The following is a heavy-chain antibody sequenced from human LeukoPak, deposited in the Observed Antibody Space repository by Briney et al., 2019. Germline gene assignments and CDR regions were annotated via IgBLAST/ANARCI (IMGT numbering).Heavy chain of an antibody. J-gene: IGHJ4*02. V-gene: IGHV3-48*03. D-gene: IGHD2-8*01. CDR3: AREGVDIVLIFG. CDR2: ISSSGNTI. CDR1: GFTFSSYE. Sequence: XGSXRLSCAASGFTFSSYEMNWVRQAPGKGLEWVSYISSSGNTIYYADSVKGRFTISRDNAKNSLYLQMNSLRAEDTAVYYCAREGVDIVLIFGWGQGTLVTVSS.